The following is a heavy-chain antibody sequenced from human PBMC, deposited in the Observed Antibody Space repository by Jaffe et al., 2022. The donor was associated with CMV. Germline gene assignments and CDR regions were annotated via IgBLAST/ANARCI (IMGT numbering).Heavy chain of an antibody. V-gene: IGHV4-39*01. CDR2: FHYSGSP. CDR3: ARLREGVDYGDYDSKVFDY. J-gene: IGHJ4*02. CDR1: GGSISRDTYF. D-gene: IGHD4-17*01. Sequence: QLQLQESGPGLVKPSETLSLTCTVSGGSISRDTYFWGWIRQPPGKGLEWIGSFHYSGSPSYNPSLKSRVSVSMDTSKNQFSLRLSSVSAADTAVYYCARLREGVDYGDYDSKVFDYWGQGTLVIVSS.